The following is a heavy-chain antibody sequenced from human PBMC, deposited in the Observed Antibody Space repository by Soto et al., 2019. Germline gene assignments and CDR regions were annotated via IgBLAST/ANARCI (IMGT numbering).Heavy chain of an antibody. CDR3: ARVHYDILTAYSYYFDS. CDR2: IYYSGSI. Sequence: SETLSLTCTVSGDSISPNYWGWIRQPPGKGLERIGYIYYSGSISYKSSLKSRVTISVDTSRNQFSLRLSSVTAADTAVYYCARVHYDILTAYSYYFDSWGQGNLVTVSS. CDR1: GDSISPNY. D-gene: IGHD3-9*01. J-gene: IGHJ4*02. V-gene: IGHV4-59*01.